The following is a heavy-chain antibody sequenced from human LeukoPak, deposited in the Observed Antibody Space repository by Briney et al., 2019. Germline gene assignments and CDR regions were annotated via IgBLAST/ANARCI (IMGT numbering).Heavy chain of an antibody. CDR3: ARHYDSSGYYQLYYYYMDL. D-gene: IGHD3-22*01. V-gene: IGHV3-21*01. CDR1: GFTFSSYS. J-gene: IGHJ6*03. Sequence: GGSLRLSCVASGFTFSSYSMNWVRQAPGKGQEWVSSISSSSSYIYYADSVKGRLTISRDNAKNSLYLQMNSLRAADTAVYYCARHYDSSGYYQLYYYYMDLWGKGTTVTVYS. CDR2: ISSSSSYI.